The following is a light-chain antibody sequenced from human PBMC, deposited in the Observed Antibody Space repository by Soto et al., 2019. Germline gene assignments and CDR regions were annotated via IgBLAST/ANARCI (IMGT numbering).Light chain of an antibody. CDR1: QSVTRN. Sequence: IVMTQSPATLSVSPGEGVALSCRASQSVTRNVAWYQQKPGQAPRLLIYCASTRATDVPARFSGTGYGTEFALSINLLQSEDLAIYYCQHYDTWPPSYTFGQGTKLEMK. CDR3: QHYDTWPPSYT. CDR2: CAS. J-gene: IGKJ2*01. V-gene: IGKV3-15*01.